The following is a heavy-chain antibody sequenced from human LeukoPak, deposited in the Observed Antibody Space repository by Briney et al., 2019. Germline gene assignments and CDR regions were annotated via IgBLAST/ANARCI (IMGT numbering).Heavy chain of an antibody. CDR1: GYTFTSYG. J-gene: IGHJ4*02. Sequence: ASVKVSCKASGYTFTSYGISWVRQAPGQGLEWMGWISAYNGNTNYAQKLQGRVTITTDESTSTAYMELSSLKSEDTAVYYCARGHYYDSSGYYYWGQGTLVTVSS. CDR3: ARGHYYDSSGYYY. CDR2: ISAYNGNT. V-gene: IGHV1-18*01. D-gene: IGHD3-22*01.